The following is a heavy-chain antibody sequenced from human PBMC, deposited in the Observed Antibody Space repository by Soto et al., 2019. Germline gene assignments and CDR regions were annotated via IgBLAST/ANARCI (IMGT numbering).Heavy chain of an antibody. V-gene: IGHV1-18*01. CDR1: GYTFTHYG. D-gene: IGHD3-10*01. Sequence: QVQLVQSGAEVKKPGASVKVSCKASGYTFTHYGISWVRQAPGQGLAWMGWISALNGNTKYVDNFQDRVTMTSDTSTNTSYLEVKRLRSDDTAMYYCASVYGSGSHIAFDIWGQETMVTVSS. CDR3: ASVYGSGSHIAFDI. CDR2: ISALNGNT. J-gene: IGHJ3*02.